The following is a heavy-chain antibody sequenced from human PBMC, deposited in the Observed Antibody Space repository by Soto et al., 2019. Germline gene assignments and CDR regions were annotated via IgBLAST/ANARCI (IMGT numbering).Heavy chain of an antibody. CDR1: SGSMSSYY. Sequence: QVQLQESGPGLVKPSETLSLTCAVPSGSMSSYYWSWIRQPLGKGLEWIGHIYYSASTTYNPTLRSRVTISVDTSTHQFSLKLSSVAAADTAVYYCARGYCSGGTCNSRFFHYWGQGTLVTVSS. D-gene: IGHD2-15*01. J-gene: IGHJ4*02. CDR3: ARGYCSGGTCNSRFFHY. CDR2: IYYSAST. V-gene: IGHV4-59*08.